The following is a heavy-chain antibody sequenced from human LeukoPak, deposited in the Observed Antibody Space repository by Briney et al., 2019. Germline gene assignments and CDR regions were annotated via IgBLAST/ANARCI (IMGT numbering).Heavy chain of an antibody. CDR3: ARTATLWFGEFPYFDY. Sequence: GGSLRLSCAASGFTVSSNYMSWGRQAPGKGLEWGSVIYSGGSTYYADSVKGRFTISRDNSKNTLYLQMNSLRAEDTAVYYCARTATLWFGEFPYFDYWGQGTLVTVSS. V-gene: IGHV3-66*02. CDR1: GFTVSSNY. J-gene: IGHJ4*02. D-gene: IGHD3-10*01. CDR2: IYSGGST.